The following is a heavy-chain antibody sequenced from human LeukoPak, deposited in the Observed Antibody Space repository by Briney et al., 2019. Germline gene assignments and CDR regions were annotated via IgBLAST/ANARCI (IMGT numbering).Heavy chain of an antibody. CDR1: GFTFSSYG. Sequence: PGGSLRLSCAASGFTFSSYGMHWVRQAPGKGLEWVAVISYDGSNKYYADSVKGRFTISRDNSKDTLHLQMSSLRAEDTAVYYCARSNNGRWGYCDYWGQGSLVTVSS. CDR3: ARSNNGRWGYCDY. D-gene: IGHD3-16*01. J-gene: IGHJ4*02. CDR2: ISYDGSNK. V-gene: IGHV3-30*03.